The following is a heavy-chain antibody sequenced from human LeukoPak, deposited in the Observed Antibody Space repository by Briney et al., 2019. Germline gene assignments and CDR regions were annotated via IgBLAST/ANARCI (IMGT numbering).Heavy chain of an antibody. CDR2: ISSSSGYI. Sequence: PGGSLRLSCAASGFTFSSYSMNWVRQAPGKGLEWVSSISSSSGYIYYADSVKGRFTISRDNSKNTLYLQLNSLRAEDTAVYYCAKAQTTVTPIIDYWGQGNLVTVSS. D-gene: IGHD4-17*01. CDR3: AKAQTTVTPIIDY. V-gene: IGHV3-21*01. CDR1: GFTFSSYS. J-gene: IGHJ4*02.